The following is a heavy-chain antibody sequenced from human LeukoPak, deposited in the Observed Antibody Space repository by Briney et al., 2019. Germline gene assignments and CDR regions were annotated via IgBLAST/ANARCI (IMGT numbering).Heavy chain of an antibody. CDR2: IYCSGST. V-gene: IGHV4-39*07. CDR1: GDSSSSNGLY. D-gene: IGHD1-1*01. J-gene: IGHJ4*02. CDR3: ARGTRGSDSSFDY. Sequence: SETLSLTCTVSGDSSSSNGLYWGWIRQPPGKGLEWIGNIYCSGSTYYNPSLKSRVTTSVDTSKNQFSLKLSSVTAADTAVYYCARGTRGSDSSFDYWGQGTLVTVSS.